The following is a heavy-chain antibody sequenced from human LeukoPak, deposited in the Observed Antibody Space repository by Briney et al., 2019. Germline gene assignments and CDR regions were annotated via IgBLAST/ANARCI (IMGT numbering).Heavy chain of an antibody. CDR1: GFTFSSYG. Sequence: GGSLRLSCAASGFTFSSYGMTWVRQAPGKGLEGGSSMNSGRKTYYADSVKGRFTISSANSKNTLFLQMYSLRADDTATYSSAKASGGLCSGAMCLYYYDAWGQGTPVTVSS. V-gene: IGHV3-23*01. D-gene: IGHD2-15*01. J-gene: IGHJ4*02. CDR3: AKASGGLCSGAMCLYYYDA. CDR2: MNSGRKT.